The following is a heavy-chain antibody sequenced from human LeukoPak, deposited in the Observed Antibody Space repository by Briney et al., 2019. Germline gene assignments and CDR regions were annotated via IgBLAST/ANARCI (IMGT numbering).Heavy chain of an antibody. CDR1: GGSISSGGYY. D-gene: IGHD3-22*01. CDR2: IYYSGST. J-gene: IGHJ4*02. V-gene: IGHV4-31*03. CDR3: ARDRYYDSSGLH. Sequence: SQTLSLTCTVSGGSISSGGYYWSWIPQHPGKALERIGYIYYSGSTYYNPSLKSRVTISVDTSKNQFSLKLSSVTAADTAVYYCARDRYYDSSGLHWGQGTLVTVSS.